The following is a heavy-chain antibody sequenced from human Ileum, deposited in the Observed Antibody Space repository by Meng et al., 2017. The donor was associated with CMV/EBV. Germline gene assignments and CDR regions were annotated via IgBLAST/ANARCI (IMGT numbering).Heavy chain of an antibody. D-gene: IGHD7-27*01. CDR1: ADSFTGYH. CDR2: INYRGSI. CDR3: VRGNWVSDF. V-gene: IGHV4-34*01. J-gene: IGHJ4*02. Sequence: QVQQQQWGEEVLKPSETLSLTHTVSADSFTGYHWTWIRQPPGKGPEWIGEINYRGSIHYNPSLESRVTISLDMSTNQLSLKLNSVTAADTAVYYCVRGNWVSDFWGQGTLVTVSS.